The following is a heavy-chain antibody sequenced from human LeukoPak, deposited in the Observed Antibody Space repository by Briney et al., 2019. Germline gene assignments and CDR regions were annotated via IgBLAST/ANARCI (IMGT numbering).Heavy chain of an antibody. CDR2: ISSSGSPI. Sequence: GALRLSCAASGFTFSSYNMNWVRQAPGKGLEWVSFISSSGSPIYYADSVKGRFTISRDNAKNSLYLQMNNLRAEDTAVYYCARSWKAGGWGQGTLVTVSS. CDR3: ARSWKAGG. D-gene: IGHD1-1*01. V-gene: IGHV3-48*04. CDR1: GFTFSSYN. J-gene: IGHJ4*02.